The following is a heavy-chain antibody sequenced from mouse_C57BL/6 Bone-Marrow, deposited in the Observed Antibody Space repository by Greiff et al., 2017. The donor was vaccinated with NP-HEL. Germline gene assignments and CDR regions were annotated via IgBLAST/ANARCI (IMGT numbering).Heavy chain of an antibody. CDR2: IDPSDSYT. CDR3: ARGTHHDY. V-gene: IGHV1-69*01. D-gene: IGHD3-3*01. CDR1: GYTFTSYW. Sequence: QVQLQQPGAELVMPGASVKLSCKASGYTFTSYWMHWVKQRPGQGLEWIGEIDPSDSYTNYNQKFKGKSTLTVDKSSSTAYMQLSSLTSEDSAVYYCARGTHHDYWGQGTTLTVSS. J-gene: IGHJ2*01.